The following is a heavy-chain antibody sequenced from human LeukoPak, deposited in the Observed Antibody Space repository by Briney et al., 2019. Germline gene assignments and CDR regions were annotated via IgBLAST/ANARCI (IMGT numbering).Heavy chain of an antibody. Sequence: SETLSLTCTVSGGSISSYYWSWIRQPPGKGLEWIGYIYYSGSTNYNPSLKSRVTISVDTSKNQFSLKLSSVTAADTAVYYCARDIHCSGGSCYSNDAFGIWGQGTMVTVSS. CDR2: IYYSGST. D-gene: IGHD2-15*01. CDR1: GGSISSYY. J-gene: IGHJ3*02. CDR3: ARDIHCSGGSCYSNDAFGI. V-gene: IGHV4-59*01.